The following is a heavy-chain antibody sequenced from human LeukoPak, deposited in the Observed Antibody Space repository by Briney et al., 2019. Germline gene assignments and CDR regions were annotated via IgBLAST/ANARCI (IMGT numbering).Heavy chain of an antibody. Sequence: GGSLRLSCAASGFTFSGSWMSWVRQAPGKGLEWVANVKEDGTTKQYVDSVKGRFTISRDNAKNSLYLQMDSLRAEDTAVYYCVSQEVVPHWGQGTLVSVSS. CDR1: GFTFSGSW. CDR3: VSQEVVPH. CDR2: VKEDGTTK. V-gene: IGHV3-7*01. D-gene: IGHD2-15*01. J-gene: IGHJ4*02.